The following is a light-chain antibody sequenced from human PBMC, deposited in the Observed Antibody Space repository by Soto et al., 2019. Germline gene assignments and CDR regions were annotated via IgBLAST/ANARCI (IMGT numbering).Light chain of an antibody. CDR3: QQYGSSPRT. V-gene: IGKV3-20*01. Sequence: IVLTQSPGTLSLSPGDRATLSCRASQSLSRSSLAWYQQKPGRAPRLLIYGASSRATGIPDRFSGSGSGTDFNLTTRRLENEDFAVYYCQQYGSSPRTFGQGTKVDI. CDR1: QSLSRSS. CDR2: GAS. J-gene: IGKJ1*01.